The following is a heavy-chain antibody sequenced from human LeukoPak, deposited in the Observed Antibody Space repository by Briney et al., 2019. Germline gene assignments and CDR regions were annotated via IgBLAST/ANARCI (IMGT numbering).Heavy chain of an antibody. V-gene: IGHV3-23*01. CDR3: AKDYDFWSGYSDY. CDR2: ISGSGGST. D-gene: IGHD3-3*01. Sequence: GGSLRLSCAASGFTFSSYAMSWVRQAPGKGLEWVSAISGSGGSTYYADSVEGRFTISRDNSKNTLYLQMNSLRAEDTAVYYCAKDYDFWSGYSDYWGQRTLVTVSS. J-gene: IGHJ4*02. CDR1: GFTFSSYA.